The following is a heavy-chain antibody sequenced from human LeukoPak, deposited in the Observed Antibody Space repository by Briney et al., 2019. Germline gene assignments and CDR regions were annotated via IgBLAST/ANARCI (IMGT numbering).Heavy chain of an antibody. CDR2: ISYDGNNK. Sequence: GRSLRLSCAASGFTFRTYAMHWVRQAPGKGLEWVAVISYDGNNKEYADSVKGQFTISRDNSKDTLYLQMNSLRAEDTAVYYCAKDARTIIAVAGTVDEWGQGTLVSVSS. D-gene: IGHD6-19*01. CDR1: GFTFRTYA. V-gene: IGHV3-30*18. J-gene: IGHJ4*02. CDR3: AKDARTIIAVAGTVDE.